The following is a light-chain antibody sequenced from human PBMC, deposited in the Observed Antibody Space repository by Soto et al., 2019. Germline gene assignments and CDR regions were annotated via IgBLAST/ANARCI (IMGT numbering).Light chain of an antibody. CDR2: EGT. Sequence: QSALTQSASVSESPGQSITISCTGTSSDIGGYNLVSWYQQHPGKAPKLIIYEGTRRPSGVSNRFSAYKSGNTASLTISGLQAEDEADYFCSSYAGTIYVFGTGTKVTVL. CDR3: SSYAGTIYV. V-gene: IGLV2-23*01. J-gene: IGLJ1*01. CDR1: SSDIGGYNL.